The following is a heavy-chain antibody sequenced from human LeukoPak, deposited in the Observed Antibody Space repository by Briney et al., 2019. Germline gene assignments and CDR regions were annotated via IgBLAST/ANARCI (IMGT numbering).Heavy chain of an antibody. D-gene: IGHD3-10*01. CDR2: ISSSGST. CDR3: ARDRRFRGGDWFDP. V-gene: IGHV4-61*02. CDR1: GGSITSGTDY. J-gene: IGHJ5*02. Sequence: SETLSLTCTVSGGSITSGTDYWSWIRQPAGKELEWIGRISSSGSTNYNPSLKSRVTISVDTSKNQFSLKLSSVTATDTAVYYCARDRRFRGGDWFDPWGQGSLVAVSS.